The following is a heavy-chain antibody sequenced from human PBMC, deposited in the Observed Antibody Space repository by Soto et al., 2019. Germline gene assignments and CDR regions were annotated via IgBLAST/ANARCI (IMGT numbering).Heavy chain of an antibody. CDR1: GFTFSSYA. D-gene: IGHD5-12*01. Sequence: VQLLESGGGLVQPGGSLRLSCAASGFTFSSYAMSWVRQAPGKGLEWVSAISGSGGSTYYADSVKGRFTISRDNSKNTLDLQMNSLRAEDTAVYYCAKGSRDGYNDVRQDYFDYWGQGTLVTVSS. CDR3: AKGSRDGYNDVRQDYFDY. CDR2: ISGSGGST. V-gene: IGHV3-23*01. J-gene: IGHJ4*02.